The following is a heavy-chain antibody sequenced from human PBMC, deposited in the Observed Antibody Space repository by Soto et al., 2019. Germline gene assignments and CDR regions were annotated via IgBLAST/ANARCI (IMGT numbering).Heavy chain of an antibody. CDR1: GYTFTSYG. CDR2: ISAYNGNT. D-gene: IGHD6-13*01. CDR3: ARVLAAAGIQGGHFDY. V-gene: IGHV1-18*04. J-gene: IGHJ4*02. Sequence: ASVKVSCKASGYTFTSYGISWVRQAPGQGLEWMGWISAYNGNTHYAQKLQGRVTMTTDTSTSTAYMELRSLRSDDTAVYYCARVLAAAGIQGGHFDYWGQGTLVTVSS.